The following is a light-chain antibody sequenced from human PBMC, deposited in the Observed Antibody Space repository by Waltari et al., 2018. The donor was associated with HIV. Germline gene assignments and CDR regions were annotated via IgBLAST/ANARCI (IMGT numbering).Light chain of an antibody. CDR3: SSYTDSDTLL. V-gene: IGLV2-14*01. J-gene: IGLJ2*01. CDR2: GVN. Sequence: QSALTQPASVSGSPGQSITISCTGATNDIGIYDLVSWYQKYPGTAPQLIIYGVNTRPSGISNRFSGSRSGNTASLTISALHGDDEADYYCSSYTDSDTLLFGGGTKLTVL. CDR1: TNDIGIYDL.